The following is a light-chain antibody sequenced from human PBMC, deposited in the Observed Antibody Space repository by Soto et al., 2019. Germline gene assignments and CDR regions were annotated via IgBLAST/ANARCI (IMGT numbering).Light chain of an antibody. CDR1: SSDIGYYDY. V-gene: IGLV2-14*01. J-gene: IGLJ1*01. CDR3: SSHSSSSAYYV. CDR2: EVN. Sequence: QSALTQPASVSGSPGQSITISCTRTSSDIGYYDYVSWYQHHSGKAPKLIIYEVNSRPSGVSNRFSGSKSVNTASLTISGLQAEDEADYFCSSHSSSSAYYVFGTGTKLTVL.